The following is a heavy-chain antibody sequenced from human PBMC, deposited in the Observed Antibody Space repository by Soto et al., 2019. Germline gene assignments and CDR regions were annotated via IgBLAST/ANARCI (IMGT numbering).Heavy chain of an antibody. Sequence: SETVPLTXSLYSGSLSRYSWCWIRQPPGKGLEWIGEISPSGTTNYSPSLKSRVSISVDTSKNQFSLNLTSLTAADTAVYYCARAPKVSGSAQTRPDFWGQGSLVTVSS. CDR1: SGSLSRYS. CDR3: ARAPKVSGSAQTRPDF. J-gene: IGHJ4*02. CDR2: ISPSGTT. V-gene: IGHV4-34*01. D-gene: IGHD6-6*01.